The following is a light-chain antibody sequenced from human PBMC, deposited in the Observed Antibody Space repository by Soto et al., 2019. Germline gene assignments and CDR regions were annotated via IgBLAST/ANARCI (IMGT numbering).Light chain of an antibody. V-gene: IGKV4-1*01. Sequence: DIVMAQSPESLAVSLGERATINCKSSQSVFYSSNSKDHLAWYQQRPGQPPKLLIHGASTRESGVPDRFRGSGSGKNFTLTINSPPAEDGAVYFCQQYYPFPPTFGGGTKVE. CDR2: GAS. J-gene: IGKJ4*01. CDR1: QSVFYSSNSKDH. CDR3: QQYYPFPPT.